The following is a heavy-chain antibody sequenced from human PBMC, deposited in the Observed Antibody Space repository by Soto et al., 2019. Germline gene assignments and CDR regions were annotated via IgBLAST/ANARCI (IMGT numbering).Heavy chain of an antibody. CDR3: AGGNALDV. J-gene: IGHJ6*02. CDR2: IHRDEIEK. Sequence: GGSLRLSXAASTFPFSTYWMTWVRQAPGKGLEWVANIHRDEIEKYYMDSVKGRFTISRDNAKNSLYLQMTSLRAEDMAVYYCAGGNALDVWGQGTTVTVSS. V-gene: IGHV3-7*01. CDR1: TFPFSTYW.